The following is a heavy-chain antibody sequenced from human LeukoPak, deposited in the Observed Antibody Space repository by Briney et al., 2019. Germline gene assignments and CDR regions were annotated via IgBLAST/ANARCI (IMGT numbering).Heavy chain of an antibody. D-gene: IGHD6-19*01. CDR1: GGSISSYY. Sequence: SETLSLICTVSGGSISSYYWSWIRQPPGKGLEWIGYIYYSGSTNYNPSLKSRVTISVDTSKNQFSLRLTSVTAADTAVYYCARTVNPGITVAGTSLYYFDYWGQGTLVTVSS. J-gene: IGHJ4*02. V-gene: IGHV4-59*01. CDR3: ARTVNPGITVAGTSLYYFDY. CDR2: IYYSGST.